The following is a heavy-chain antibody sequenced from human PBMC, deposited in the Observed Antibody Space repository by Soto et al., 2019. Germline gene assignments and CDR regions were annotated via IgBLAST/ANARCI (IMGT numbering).Heavy chain of an antibody. CDR1: GYTFTSYG. V-gene: IGHV1-18*01. CDR2: ISAYNGNT. J-gene: IGHJ3*02. Sequence: ASVKVSCKASGYTFTSYGISWVRQAPGQGLEWMGWISAYNGNTNYAQKLQGRVTMTTDTSTSTAYMELRSLRSDDTAVYYCARVASVVVVTEGDSFHIWGPGTMVTVS. D-gene: IGHD2-15*01. CDR3: ARVASVVVVTEGDSFHI.